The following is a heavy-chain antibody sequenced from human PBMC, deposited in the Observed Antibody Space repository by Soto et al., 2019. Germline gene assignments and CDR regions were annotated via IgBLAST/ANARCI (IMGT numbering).Heavy chain of an antibody. Sequence: ASVKVSCKASGYTFTGYYMHWLRQAPGQGLEWMGWINPNSGGTNYAQKFQGWVTMTRDTSISTAYMELSRLRSDDTAVYYCARSIMTTVTDDAFDIWGQGTMVTVSS. CDR1: GYTFTGYY. CDR3: ARSIMTTVTDDAFDI. D-gene: IGHD4-17*01. J-gene: IGHJ3*02. CDR2: INPNSGGT. V-gene: IGHV1-2*04.